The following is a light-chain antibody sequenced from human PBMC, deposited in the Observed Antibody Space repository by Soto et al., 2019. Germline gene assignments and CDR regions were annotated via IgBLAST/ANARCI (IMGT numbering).Light chain of an antibody. V-gene: IGKV1-9*01. CDR2: HAS. Sequence: DIPLTQSPSFLSASVGDRVTITCRASQGISTHFAWYQQKPAKAPSLLIYHASTLQSGVPSRFSGSQSGTEFTLTISSLQPEDFATYYCQQFYSYPFTFGPGTKVDVK. J-gene: IGKJ3*01. CDR1: QGISTH. CDR3: QQFYSYPFT.